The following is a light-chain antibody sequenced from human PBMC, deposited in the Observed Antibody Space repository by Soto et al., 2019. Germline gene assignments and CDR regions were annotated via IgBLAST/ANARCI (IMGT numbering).Light chain of an antibody. CDR2: GVG. V-gene: IGLV2-14*01. J-gene: IGLJ1*01. Sequence: HSALTQPASVSGSPGQSITISCTGSSSDVGAYSYVSWYLQHPGKAPKLLIYGVGNRPSGVSARFSGSKSGNTASLTISGLQAEDEADYYCSSYASGSIYVFGTGTKLTVL. CDR1: SSDVGAYSY. CDR3: SSYASGSIYV.